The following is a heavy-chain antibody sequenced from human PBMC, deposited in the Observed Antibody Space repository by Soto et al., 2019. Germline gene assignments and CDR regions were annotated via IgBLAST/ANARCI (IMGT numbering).Heavy chain of an antibody. J-gene: IGHJ6*02. CDR3: ARRQISPPTRGAAAARGGIDV. D-gene: IGHD6-13*01. Sequence: QVQLVESGGGVVQPGGSLRLSCAASGFTFNNYGMHWVRQAPGKGLEWVAVIWNDGSGYYYANSVKGRFTISRDNSKNTLYLQMSSLRAEDTAVYFSARRQISPPTRGAAAARGGIDVWGHGTTVTVSS. V-gene: IGHV3-33*01. CDR1: GFTFNNYG. CDR2: IWNDGSGY.